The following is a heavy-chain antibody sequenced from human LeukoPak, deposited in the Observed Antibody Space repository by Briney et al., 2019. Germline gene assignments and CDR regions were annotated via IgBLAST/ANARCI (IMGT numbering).Heavy chain of an antibody. Sequence: GGPLRLSCAASGFTFNTYAMSWVRQAPGKGLEWVSALSGSGGSTYYADSVKGRFTISRDNSKNTLYLQMNSLRAEDTAVYYCAKVGIAVAGFDYWGQGTLVTVSS. D-gene: IGHD6-19*01. V-gene: IGHV3-23*01. CDR3: AKVGIAVAGFDY. CDR1: GFTFNTYA. CDR2: LSGSGGST. J-gene: IGHJ4*02.